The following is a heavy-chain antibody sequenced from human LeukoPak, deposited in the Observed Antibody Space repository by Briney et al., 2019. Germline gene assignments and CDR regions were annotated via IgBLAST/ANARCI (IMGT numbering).Heavy chain of an antibody. D-gene: IGHD6-13*01. J-gene: IGHJ5*02. CDR3: ASTMIAAAGTRNWFDP. Sequence: TLSLTCTVSGGSISSGGYYWSWIRQHPGKGLEWIGYIYYSGSTYYNPSLKSRVTISVDTSKNQFSLKLSSVTAADTAVYYCASTMIAAAGTRNWFDPWGQGTLVTVSS. CDR2: IYYSGST. V-gene: IGHV4-31*03. CDR1: GGSISSGGYY.